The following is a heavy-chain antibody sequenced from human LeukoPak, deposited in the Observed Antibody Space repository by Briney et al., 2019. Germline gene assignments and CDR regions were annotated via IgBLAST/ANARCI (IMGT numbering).Heavy chain of an antibody. V-gene: IGHV1-69*13. CDR3: ASRYCNSTSCYYYGMDV. J-gene: IGHJ6*02. CDR2: IIPIFGTA. CDR1: GGTFSSYA. D-gene: IGHD2-2*01. Sequence: ASVKVSCKASGGTFSSYAISWVRQAPGQGLEWMGGIIPIFGTANYAQKFQGRVTITADESTSTAYMELSSLRSEDTAVYYCASRYCNSTSCYYYGMDVWGQGTTVTVSS.